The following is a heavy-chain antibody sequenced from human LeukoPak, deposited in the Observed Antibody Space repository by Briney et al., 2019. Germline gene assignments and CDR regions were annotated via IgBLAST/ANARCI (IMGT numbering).Heavy chain of an antibody. D-gene: IGHD3-22*01. CDR2: IYHSGST. V-gene: IGHV4-4*02. CDR1: GGSISSSNW. CDR3: ARVGDYYDSSPDY. Sequence: SETLSLTCTVSGGSISSSNWWSWVRQPPGKGLEWIGEIYHSGSTNYNPSLKSRVTISVDKSKNQFSLKLSSVTAADTAVYYCARVGDYYDSSPDYWGQGTLVTVSS. J-gene: IGHJ4*02.